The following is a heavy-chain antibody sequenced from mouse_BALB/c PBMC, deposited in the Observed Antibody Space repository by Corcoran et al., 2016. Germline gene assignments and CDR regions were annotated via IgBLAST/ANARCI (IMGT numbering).Heavy chain of an antibody. CDR3: ARNGNLAMDY. CDR1: GFNIKDTY. D-gene: IGHD2-1*01. J-gene: IGHJ4*01. CDR2: IDPANGNT. V-gene: IGHV14-3*02. Sequence: EVQLQQSGAELVKPGASVKLSCTASGFNIKDTYMHWVKQRPKQGLEWIGRIDPANGNTKYDPKFQGKATITADTSSNTAYLQLSSLTSEDTAVYYGARNGNLAMDYWGQGTSVTVSS.